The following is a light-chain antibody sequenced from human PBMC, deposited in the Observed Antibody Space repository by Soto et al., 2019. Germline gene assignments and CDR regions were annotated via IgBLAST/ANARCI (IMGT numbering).Light chain of an antibody. CDR3: MQSTQLPPT. CDR1: QSLLHSDGKTY. Sequence: DIVMTQTPLSLSVTPGQPASISCKSTQSLLHSDGKTYFYWYLQKPGQSPQLLIYEVSTRVSGVPDRFSGSGSGTDFTLEISRVETDDVGIYYCMQSTQLPPTFGQGTRLEIK. J-gene: IGKJ5*01. V-gene: IGKV2D-29*02. CDR2: EVS.